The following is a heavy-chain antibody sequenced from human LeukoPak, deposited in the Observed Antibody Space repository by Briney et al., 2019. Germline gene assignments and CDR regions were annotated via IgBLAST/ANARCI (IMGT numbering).Heavy chain of an antibody. J-gene: IGHJ2*01. CDR2: ISSRGTT. CDR3: TRGVPATISGWYFDL. CDR1: GFNFIDYN. Sequence: GGSLRLSCAGSGFNFIDYNMNWVRQAPGKGLEWISYISSRGTTYYADSVKGRFTISRDNARNSLYLQGDSLTAADTAVYYCTRGVPATISGWYFDLWGRGTLVTVSS. V-gene: IGHV3-69-1*01. D-gene: IGHD3-9*01.